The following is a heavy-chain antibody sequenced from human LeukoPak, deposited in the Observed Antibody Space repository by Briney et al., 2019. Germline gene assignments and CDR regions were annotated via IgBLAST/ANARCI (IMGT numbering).Heavy chain of an antibody. D-gene: IGHD6-13*01. Sequence: GGSLRLSCAASGCTFSDYWMSWVRQAPGKGLEWVANMKEDGSEISYVHSVKGRFTISRDNARNSLYLQMNSLRDEDTAVYSCAREKYVAGEFFQHWGQGTLVTVSS. J-gene: IGHJ1*01. CDR2: MKEDGSEI. V-gene: IGHV3-7*01. CDR3: AREKYVAGEFFQH. CDR1: GCTFSDYW.